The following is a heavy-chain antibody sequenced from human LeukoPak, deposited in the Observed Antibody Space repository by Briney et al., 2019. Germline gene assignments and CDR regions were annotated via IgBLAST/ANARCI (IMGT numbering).Heavy chain of an antibody. CDR3: ARTANFAAGYYIDY. V-gene: IGHV3-23*01. CDR1: GFTFSSYA. CDR2: ISGSGGGT. Sequence: GGSLRLSCAASGFTFSSYAMSWVRQAPGKGLEWVSAISGSGGGTYYADSVKGRFTISRDNSKNTLYPQMNSLRAEDTAVYYCARTANFAAGYYIDYWGQGTLVTVSS. J-gene: IGHJ4*02. D-gene: IGHD6-13*01.